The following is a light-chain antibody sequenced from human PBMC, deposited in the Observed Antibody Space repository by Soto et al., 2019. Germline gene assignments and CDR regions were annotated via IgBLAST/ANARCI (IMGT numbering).Light chain of an antibody. CDR1: QTVGTNA. CDR2: QTS. Sequence: ETVLRQSPGTLSLSPGDRATLSCRASQTVGTNAVVWFQQKPGQAPRLVMYQTSARATGIPDRFSGSGSGTDFTLTISRLETEDFAVYYCQQYNNWPITFGQGTRLEIK. V-gene: IGKV3D-20*02. J-gene: IGKJ5*01. CDR3: QQYNNWPIT.